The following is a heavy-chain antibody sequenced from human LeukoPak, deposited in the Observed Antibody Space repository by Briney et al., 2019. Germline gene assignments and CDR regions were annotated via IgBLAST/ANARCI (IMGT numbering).Heavy chain of an antibody. CDR3: ARTGYSSGYSFDY. V-gene: IGHV4-59*01. J-gene: IGHJ4*02. Sequence: PSETLSLTCTVSRGTLSDYYWTWVRQPPGKGLEWIGYIYYSGSTNYNPSLKSRVTISVDTSKNQFSLKLSSVTAADTAVYYCARTGYSSGYSFDYWGQGTLVTVSS. CDR1: RGTLSDYY. D-gene: IGHD6-19*01. CDR2: IYYSGST.